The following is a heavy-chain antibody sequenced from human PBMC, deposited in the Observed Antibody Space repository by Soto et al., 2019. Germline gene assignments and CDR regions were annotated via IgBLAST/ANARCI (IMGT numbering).Heavy chain of an antibody. J-gene: IGHJ6*02. D-gene: IGHD3-10*01. V-gene: IGHV3-30*18. CDR3: AKIGPITMVRGVIEDLYYYYGMDV. Sequence: GGSLRLSCAASGFTFSSYGMHWVRQAPGKGLEWVAVISYDGSNKYYADSVKGRFTISRDNSKNTLYLQMNSLRAEDTAVYYCAKIGPITMVRGVIEDLYYYYGMDVCGQVPTVTASS. CDR2: ISYDGSNK. CDR1: GFTFSSYG.